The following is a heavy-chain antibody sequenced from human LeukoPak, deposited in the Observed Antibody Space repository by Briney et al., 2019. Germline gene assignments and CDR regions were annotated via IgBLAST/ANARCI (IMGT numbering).Heavy chain of an antibody. Sequence: GGSLRLSCAASGFTVSSNYMSWVRQAPGKGLEGVSVIYSGGSTYYADSVKGRFTISRDNSKNTLYLQMGSLRAEDMAVYYCARGGRRGYSYGSHYWGQGTLVTVSS. J-gene: IGHJ4*02. CDR2: IYSGGST. V-gene: IGHV3-66*01. D-gene: IGHD5-18*01. CDR1: GFTVSSNY. CDR3: ARGGRRGYSYGSHY.